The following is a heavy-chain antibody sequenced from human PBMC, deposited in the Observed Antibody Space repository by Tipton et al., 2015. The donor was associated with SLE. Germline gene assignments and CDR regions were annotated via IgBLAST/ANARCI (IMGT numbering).Heavy chain of an antibody. D-gene: IGHD6-6*01. Sequence: TLSLTCNVSGASISSYYWSWIRQPPGKGLEWIGYIYYSGSTNYNPSLKSRVTISVDTSKNQFSLKLSSVTAADTAVYYCARGRGSSSSYYYYYMDVWGKGTTVTVSS. J-gene: IGHJ6*03. V-gene: IGHV4-59*01. CDR2: IYYSGST. CDR3: ARGRGSSSSYYYYYMDV. CDR1: GASISSYY.